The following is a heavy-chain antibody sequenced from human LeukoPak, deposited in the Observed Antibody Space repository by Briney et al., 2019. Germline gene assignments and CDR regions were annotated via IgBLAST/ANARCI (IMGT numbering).Heavy chain of an antibody. J-gene: IGHJ4*02. D-gene: IGHD4-11*01. Sequence: GGSLRLSCAASGFTFSSYWMHWVRQAPGKGLVWVSRINSDGSSTSYADSVKGRFTISRDNAKNTLYLQMNSLRAEDTAVYYCARASLTTPYYFDYWGQGTLVTVSS. CDR2: INSDGSST. CDR3: ARASLTTPYYFDY. CDR1: GFTFSSYW. V-gene: IGHV3-74*01.